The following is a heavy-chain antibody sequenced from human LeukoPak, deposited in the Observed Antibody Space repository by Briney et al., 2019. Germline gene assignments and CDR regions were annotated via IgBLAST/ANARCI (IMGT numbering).Heavy chain of an antibody. V-gene: IGHV4-39*01. CDR1: GGSLTDSSFF. CDR3: VRLGGSYFRHGYYFYYMDV. Sequence: SETLSLTCTVSGGSLTDSSFFWGWIRQSPGAGLEWIGKIYLDGRTNYDPSLRNRVTISVDTSKNQFSLRPTSVTAADRAVYYCVRLGGSYFRHGYYFYYMDVWGKGTTVTVPS. CDR2: IYLDGRT. D-gene: IGHD1-26*01. J-gene: IGHJ6*03.